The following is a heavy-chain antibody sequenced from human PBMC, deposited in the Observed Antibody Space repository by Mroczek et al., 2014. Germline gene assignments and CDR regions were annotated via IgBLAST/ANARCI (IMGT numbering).Heavy chain of an antibody. D-gene: IGHD3-16*01. V-gene: IGHV3-30-3*01. J-gene: IGHJ4*01. CDR2: ISSCSGST. CDR1: GFNIYSSY. CDR3: ARYVWYSSYPHSYSGLDY. Sequence: QVQLQESGGGLVQPGGSLRLSCAASGFNIYSSYMHWVRQAPGKGLEWVASISSCSGSTYYADSVKGRFTISADTSKNTAYLQMNSLRAEDTAVYYCARYVWYSSYPHSYSGLDYWGQGTLVTVSS.